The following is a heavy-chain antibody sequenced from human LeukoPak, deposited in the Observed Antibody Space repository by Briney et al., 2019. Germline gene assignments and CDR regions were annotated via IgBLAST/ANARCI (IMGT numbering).Heavy chain of an antibody. Sequence: GGSLRLSCAASGFAFSDHYMDWVRQAPGKGLEWVGRTRNKANSYTTEYAASVKGRFTISRDDSKNSLYLQMNSLKTEDTAVYYCAGGYDSSGYYLDDYYYYGMDVWGQGTTVTVSS. J-gene: IGHJ6*02. V-gene: IGHV3-72*01. CDR2: TRNKANSYTT. D-gene: IGHD3-22*01. CDR1: GFAFSDHY. CDR3: AGGYDSSGYYLDDYYYYGMDV.